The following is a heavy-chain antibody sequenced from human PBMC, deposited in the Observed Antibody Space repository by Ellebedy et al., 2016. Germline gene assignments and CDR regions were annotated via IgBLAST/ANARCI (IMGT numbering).Heavy chain of an antibody. CDR3: ARDDALDGGFLDS. CDR2: IRGTAGSA. CDR1: GFTFPNYA. D-gene: IGHD3-16*01. V-gene: IGHV3-23*01. Sequence: GGSLRLSCAASGFTFPNYAMTWVRQPPGKGLEWFSSIRGTAGSAHYADSVRGRFTISRDDAKYTLYLQLNSLRAEDTAVYFCARDDALDGGFLDSWGQGTLVTVSS. J-gene: IGHJ4*02.